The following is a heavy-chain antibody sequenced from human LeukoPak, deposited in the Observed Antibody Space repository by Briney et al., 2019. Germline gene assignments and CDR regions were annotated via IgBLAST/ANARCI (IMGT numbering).Heavy chain of an antibody. J-gene: IGHJ3*02. CDR1: GFTFSSYA. CDR2: ISSNGGST. V-gene: IGHV3-64*01. D-gene: IGHD2-2*01. Sequence: GGSLRLSCAASGFTFSSYAVHWVRQAPGKGLEYVSAISSNGGSTYYANSVKGRFTISRDNSKNTLYLQMGSLRAEDMAVYYCARDPGSAAREDAFDIWGQGRMVTVSS. CDR3: ARDPGSAAREDAFDI.